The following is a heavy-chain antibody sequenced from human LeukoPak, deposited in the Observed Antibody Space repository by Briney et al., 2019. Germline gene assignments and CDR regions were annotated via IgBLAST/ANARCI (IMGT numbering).Heavy chain of an antibody. CDR2: ISSSGTYI. CDR1: GFTFSSYS. Sequence: GGSLRLSCAASGFTFSSYSMSWVRQTPGKGLEWVSSISSSGTYIYYADSVKGRFTISRDNTKNSLYLQMNSLRGEDTAVYYFAREPTAVILWGQGTLVTVSS. J-gene: IGHJ4*02. D-gene: IGHD5-18*01. V-gene: IGHV3-21*01. CDR3: AREPTAVIL.